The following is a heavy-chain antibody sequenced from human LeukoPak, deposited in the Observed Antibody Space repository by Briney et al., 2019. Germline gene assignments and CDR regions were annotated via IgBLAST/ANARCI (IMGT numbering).Heavy chain of an antibody. CDR1: GYTFTGYY. D-gene: IGHD6-19*01. Sequence: ASVKVSCKASGYTFTGYYMHWVRQAPGQGLEWMGWINPNSGGTNYAQKFQGWVTMTRDTSISTAYMELSRPRSDDTAVYYCARGGRQWLVHDAFDIWGQGTMVTVSS. CDR3: ARGGRQWLVHDAFDI. V-gene: IGHV1-2*04. CDR2: INPNSGGT. J-gene: IGHJ3*02.